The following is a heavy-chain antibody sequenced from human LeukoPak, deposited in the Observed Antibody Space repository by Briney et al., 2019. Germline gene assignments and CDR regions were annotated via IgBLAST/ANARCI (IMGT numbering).Heavy chain of an antibody. D-gene: IGHD2-21*02. J-gene: IGHJ3*02. V-gene: IGHV4-34*01. CDR2: INHSGST. Sequence: SETLCLTCAVYGGSFSGYYWSWIRQPPGKGLEWIGEINHSGSTNYNPSLKSRVTISVDTSKNQFSLKLSSVTAADTAVYYCARGLSRIVVVTAPQEAFDIWGQGTMVTVSS. CDR3: ARGLSRIVVVTAPQEAFDI. CDR1: GGSFSGYY.